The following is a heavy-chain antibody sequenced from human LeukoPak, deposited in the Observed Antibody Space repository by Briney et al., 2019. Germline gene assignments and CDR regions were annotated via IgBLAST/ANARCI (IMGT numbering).Heavy chain of an antibody. CDR3: AKGILAYCGGDCYSGMDY. CDR2: IRYDGSNK. J-gene: IGHJ4*02. D-gene: IGHD2-21*02. Sequence: GGSLRLSCAASGFTFSSYGMHWVRQAPGKGLEWVTFIRYDGSNKYYADSVKGRFTISRDNSKNTLYLQMNSLRAEDTAAYYCAKGILAYCGGDCYSGMDYWGQGTLVTVSS. V-gene: IGHV3-30*02. CDR1: GFTFSSYG.